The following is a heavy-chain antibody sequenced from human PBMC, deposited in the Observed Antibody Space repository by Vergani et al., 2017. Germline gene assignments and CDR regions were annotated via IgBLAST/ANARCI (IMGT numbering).Heavy chain of an antibody. D-gene: IGHD1-26*01. CDR1: GFTFSDYY. CDR3: ASSRTVGATNPFDY. Sequence: QVQLVESGGGLVKPGGSLRLSCAASGFTFSDYYMSWIRQAPGKGLEWVSYISSNSSYTNYADSVKGRFTSSRYNGKNSLYLQMNSLRAEDTAVYYCASSRTVGATNPFDYWGQGTLVTVSS. J-gene: IGHJ4*02. V-gene: IGHV3-11*06. CDR2: ISSNSSYT.